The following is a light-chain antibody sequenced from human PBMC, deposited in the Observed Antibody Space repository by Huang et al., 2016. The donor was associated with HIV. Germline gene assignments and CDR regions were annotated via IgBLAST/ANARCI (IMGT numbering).Light chain of an antibody. J-gene: IGKJ1*01. Sequence: EIVMTQSPATLSVSPGERATLSCRASQSVAKHFAWYQQKPGQAPRLLIYGASTWATGIPARFSGSGSGTEFTLTISSLQSEDFAVYYCHHYSNWPPTWTFGQGTKVEIK. CDR3: HHYSNWPPTWT. CDR1: QSVAKH. CDR2: GAS. V-gene: IGKV3-15*01.